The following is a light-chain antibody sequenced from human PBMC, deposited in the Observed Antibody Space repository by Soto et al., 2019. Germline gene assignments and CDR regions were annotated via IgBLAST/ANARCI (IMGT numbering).Light chain of an antibody. V-gene: IGKV1-9*01. Sequence: DIQLTQSPSFLSASVGDRVIITCRASQDISSYLAWYQQRPGKVPRFLTHAASTLQSGVPSRFSAAGSGTTFTLTFSSLQPEDIATYYCQQLNRFPRAFRQGTKVEV. CDR3: QQLNRFPRA. J-gene: IGKJ1*01. CDR2: AAS. CDR1: QDISSY.